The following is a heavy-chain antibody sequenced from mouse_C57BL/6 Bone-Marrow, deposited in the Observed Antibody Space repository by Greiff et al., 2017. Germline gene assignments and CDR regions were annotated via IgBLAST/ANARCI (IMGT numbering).Heavy chain of an antibody. D-gene: IGHD1-1*01. CDR3: ASYYGSRGNY. J-gene: IGHJ2*01. Sequence: QVQLKESGAELARPGASVKLSCKASGYTFTSYGISWVKQRTGQGLEWIGEIYPRSGNTYYNEKFKGKATLTADKSSSTAYMELRSLTSEDSAVYFCASYYGSRGNYWGQGTTLTVSS. CDR1: GYTFTSYG. V-gene: IGHV1-81*01. CDR2: IYPRSGNT.